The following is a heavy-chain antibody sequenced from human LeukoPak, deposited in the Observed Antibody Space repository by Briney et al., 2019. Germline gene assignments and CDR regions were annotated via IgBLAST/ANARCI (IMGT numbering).Heavy chain of an antibody. CDR2: IYYSGST. V-gene: IGHV4-39*01. J-gene: IGHJ6*03. CDR3: ARTIAAAGTDYYYMDV. D-gene: IGHD6-13*01. Sequence: SETLSLTCTVSGGSISSSSYYWGWIRQPPGKGLEWIGSIYYSGSTYYNPSLKSRVTISVDTSKNQFSLKLSSVTAADTAVYYCARTIAAAGTDYYYMDVWGKGTTVTVSS. CDR1: GGSISSSSYY.